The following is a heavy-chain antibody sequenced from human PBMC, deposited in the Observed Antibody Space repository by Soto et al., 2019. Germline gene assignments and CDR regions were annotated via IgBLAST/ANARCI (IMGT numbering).Heavy chain of an antibody. CDR2: ISDTGCYI. CDR3: ARDHITVPRGRYYGMDV. J-gene: IGHJ6*02. D-gene: IGHD3-16*01. CDR1: GFTFSSYS. V-gene: IGHV3-21*01. Sequence: PGGSLRLSCAASGFTFSSYSMNWLRQAPGKGLEWFSSISDTGCYIYYADSVKGRFTISRDNAKNSLYLQMNSLSAEDTAVFFCARDHITVPRGRYYGMDVWGQGTTVTVSS.